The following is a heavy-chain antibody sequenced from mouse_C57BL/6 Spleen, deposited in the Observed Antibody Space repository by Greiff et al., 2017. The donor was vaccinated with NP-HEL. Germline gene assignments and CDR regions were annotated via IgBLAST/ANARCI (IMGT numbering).Heavy chain of an antibody. CDR3: ARPLLLGYFDV. Sequence: DVMLVESGGGLVQPGGSLSLSCAASGFTFTDYYMSWVRQPPGKALEWLGFIRNKANGYTTEYSASVKGRFTISRDNSQSILYLQMNALRAEDSATYYCARPLLLGYFDVWGTGTTVTVSS. V-gene: IGHV7-3*01. CDR1: GFTFTDYY. J-gene: IGHJ1*03. D-gene: IGHD2-10*01. CDR2: IRNKANGYTT.